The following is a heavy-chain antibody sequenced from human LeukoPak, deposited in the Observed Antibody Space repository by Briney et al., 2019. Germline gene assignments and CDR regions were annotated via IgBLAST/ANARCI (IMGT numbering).Heavy chain of an antibody. J-gene: IGHJ2*01. CDR3: ARVPSGYSYWYFDL. CDR1: GYTFTAYY. Sequence: ASVKVSCEASGYTFTAYYMDWVRQAPGQGLEWMGWINPNSGGTNYAQKFQGRVTMTRDTSISTACMELSRLRSDDTAVYYCARVPSGYSYWYFDLWGRGTLVTVSS. D-gene: IGHD3-22*01. CDR2: INPNSGGT. V-gene: IGHV1-2*02.